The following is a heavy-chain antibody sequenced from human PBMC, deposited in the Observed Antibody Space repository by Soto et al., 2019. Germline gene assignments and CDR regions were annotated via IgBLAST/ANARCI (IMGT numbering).Heavy chain of an antibody. J-gene: IGHJ6*02. CDR3: ARDLRGGGGYFGIDV. CDR2: IYHNGSP. Sequence: TLSLTCAFSGVSLSSGAYSWTWIRQSPGRGLEWIGYIYHNGSPYYNPSLKRRVSISLDKSKNQFSLMLSSVTAADTAVYFCARDLRGGGGYFGIDVWGQGTTVTVSS. V-gene: IGHV4-30-2*06. CDR1: GVSLSSGAYS. D-gene: IGHD3-16*01.